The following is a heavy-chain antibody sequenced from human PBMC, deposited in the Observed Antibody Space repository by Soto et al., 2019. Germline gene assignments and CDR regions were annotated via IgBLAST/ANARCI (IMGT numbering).Heavy chain of an antibody. Sequence: PEGSLRLSCAASGFTFSSYAMSWVRQAPGKGLEWVSAISGSGGSTYYADSVKGRFTISRDNSKNTLYLQMNSLRAEDTAVYYCAKSTNVYYYDSSGYYPGYWGQGTLVTVSS. CDR1: GFTFSSYA. D-gene: IGHD3-22*01. CDR2: ISGSGGST. J-gene: IGHJ4*02. CDR3: AKSTNVYYYDSSGYYPGY. V-gene: IGHV3-23*01.